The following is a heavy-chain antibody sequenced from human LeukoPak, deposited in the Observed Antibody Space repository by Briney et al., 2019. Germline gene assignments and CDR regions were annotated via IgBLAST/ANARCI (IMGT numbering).Heavy chain of an antibody. V-gene: IGHV3-7*03. D-gene: IGHD5-18*01. CDR3: ASLDTAKQPLANH. J-gene: IGHJ5*02. CDR2: IREERGQE. CDR1: GLTVSNHW. Sequence: GGSLRLSCVASGLTVSNHWMSWVRQAPGKGLEWVANIREERGQEYYVDSVKGRFTISKNSAKNSLYLQMNTLRVEDTTMYYYASLDTAKQPLANHWGQGTLVTVSS.